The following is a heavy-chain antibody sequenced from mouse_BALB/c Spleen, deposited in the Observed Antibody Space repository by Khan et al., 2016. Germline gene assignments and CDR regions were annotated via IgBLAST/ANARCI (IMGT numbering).Heavy chain of an antibody. CDR2: IDPANGNT. CDR3: AISPYDYDVGFAY. CDR1: GFKIKDTY. D-gene: IGHD2-4*01. V-gene: IGHV14-3*02. Sequence: VQLQQSGAELVKPGASVKLSCTASGFKIKDTYMHWVKQRPEQGLEWIGRIDPANGNTKYDPKFQGKATITADTSSNPAYLQLSSLTSEDTAVYYCAISPYDYDVGFAYWGQGTLVTVSS. J-gene: IGHJ3*01.